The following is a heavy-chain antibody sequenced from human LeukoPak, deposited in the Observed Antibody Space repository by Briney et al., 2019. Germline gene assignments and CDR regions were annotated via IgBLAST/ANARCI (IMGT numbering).Heavy chain of an antibody. CDR1: GGSISSSNW. J-gene: IGHJ5*02. V-gene: IGHV4-4*02. CDR2: INHSGST. CDR3: ARVSYSSGWYNWFDP. D-gene: IGHD6-19*01. Sequence: SGTLSLTCAVSGGSISSSNWWSWVRQPPGKGLEWIGEINHSGSTNYNPSLKSRVTISVDTSKNQFSLKLSSVTAADTAVYYCARVSYSSGWYNWFDPWGQGTLVTVSS.